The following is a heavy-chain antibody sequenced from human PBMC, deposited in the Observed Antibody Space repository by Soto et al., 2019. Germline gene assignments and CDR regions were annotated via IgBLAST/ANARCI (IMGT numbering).Heavy chain of an antibody. CDR2: IRTSRSYI. CDR1: GFTFSSYS. V-gene: IGHV3-21*01. Sequence: GGSLRLSCAASGFTFSSYSMNWVRQAPGTGLEWVSSIRTSRSYIYYADSVKGRFTISRDNAKNSLYLQMNRLRAEDKAVYYCARVAYWGPGTQVTVSS. CDR3: ARVAY. J-gene: IGHJ4*02.